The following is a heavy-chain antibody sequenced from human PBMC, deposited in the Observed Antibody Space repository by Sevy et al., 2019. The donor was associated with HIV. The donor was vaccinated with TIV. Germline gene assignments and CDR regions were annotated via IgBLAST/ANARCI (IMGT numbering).Heavy chain of an antibody. CDR1: GGSINSGGYS. Sequence: SETLSLTCAVSGGSINSGGYSWSWIRQPPGKGLEWIGYIFQSGATYYIPSLQSRVSISVDMSKNQFSLNLRSVTAAETAVYYCARGRVGDSSSWYSAFDVWGQGTMVTVSS. J-gene: IGHJ3*01. V-gene: IGHV4-30-2*01. CDR2: IFQSGAT. D-gene: IGHD6-13*01. CDR3: ARGRVGDSSSWYSAFDV.